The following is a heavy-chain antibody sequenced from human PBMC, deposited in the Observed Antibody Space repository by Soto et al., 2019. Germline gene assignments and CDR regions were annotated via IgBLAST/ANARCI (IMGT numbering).Heavy chain of an antibody. D-gene: IGHD1-1*01. Sequence: QITLKASGPTLVKPTQTLTLTCTFSGFSLSTRGVGVVWIRHPPGQALEWLALIYWDDDKRYSPSLKSRRTITKDTSKNQVVIKMTNMVPVDTATYYCAHRDWNEIKFDYWGQGTLVTVSS. CDR3: AHRDWNEIKFDY. J-gene: IGHJ4*02. CDR1: GFSLSTRGVG. CDR2: IYWDDDK. V-gene: IGHV2-5*02.